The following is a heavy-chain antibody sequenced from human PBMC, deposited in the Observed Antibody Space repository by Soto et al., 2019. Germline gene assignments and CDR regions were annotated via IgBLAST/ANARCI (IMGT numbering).Heavy chain of an antibody. D-gene: IGHD3-9*01. CDR2: ISSSGSTI. CDR3: ARHGRYFDWLLPNDY. V-gene: IGHV3-48*03. Sequence: EVQLVESGGGLVQPGGSLRLSCAASGFTFSSYEMNWVRQAPGKGLEWVSYISSSGSTIYYADSVKGRFTISRDNAKNSLYLQMNSLRAEDTAVYYCARHGRYFDWLLPNDYWGQGTLVTVSS. CDR1: GFTFSSYE. J-gene: IGHJ4*02.